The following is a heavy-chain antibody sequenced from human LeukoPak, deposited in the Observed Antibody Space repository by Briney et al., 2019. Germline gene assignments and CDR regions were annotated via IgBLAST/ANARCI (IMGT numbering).Heavy chain of an antibody. CDR2: IYYTGST. Sequence: PSETLSLTCTVSGASISGSGYYLGRIRQPPGKRLEWIGNIYYTGSTYYNASLQSRVTISIDTSKNQFSLRLNSVTAADTAMYYCVKSGGYGLIDYWGQGTLVTVSS. D-gene: IGHD1-26*01. CDR3: VKSGGYGLIDY. V-gene: IGHV4-39*01. CDR1: GASISGSGYY. J-gene: IGHJ4*02.